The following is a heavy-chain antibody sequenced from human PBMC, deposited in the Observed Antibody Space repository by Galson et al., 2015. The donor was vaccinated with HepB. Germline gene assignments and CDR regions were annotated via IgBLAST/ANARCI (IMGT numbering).Heavy chain of an antibody. CDR2: ISYDGSNK. CDR3: AKGAFLRIANWRYLSYWYFDL. V-gene: IGHV3-30-3*01. J-gene: IGHJ2*01. CDR1: GFTFSSYA. Sequence: SLRLSCAASGFTFSSYAMHWVRQAPGKGLEWVAVISYDGSNKYYADSVKGRFTISRDNSKNTLYLQMNSLRAEDTAVYYCAKGAFLRIANWRYLSYWYFDLWGRGTLVTVSS. D-gene: IGHD7-27*01.